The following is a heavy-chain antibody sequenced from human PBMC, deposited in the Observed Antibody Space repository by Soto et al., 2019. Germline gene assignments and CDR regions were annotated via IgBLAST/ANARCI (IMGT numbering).Heavy chain of an antibody. CDR1: GFTFSLYS. CDR2: ITSSSSYI. D-gene: IGHD3-22*01. V-gene: IGHV3-21*01. J-gene: IGHJ4*02. Sequence: GGSLRLSGEPSGFTFSLYSIIWVRQAPGKGLEWVASITSSSSYIYYEDSLKGRFTISRDNAKNSLFLQLDSLRAEGTAVYFCVRARSTDSRPDYWGQGTLVTVSS. CDR3: VRARSTDSRPDY.